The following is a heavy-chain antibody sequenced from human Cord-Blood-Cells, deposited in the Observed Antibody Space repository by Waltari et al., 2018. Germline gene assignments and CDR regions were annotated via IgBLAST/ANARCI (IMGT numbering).Heavy chain of an antibody. D-gene: IGHD3-10*01. V-gene: IGHV1-18*01. CDR1: GYTFTSYG. CDR2: ISGYNGNT. Sequence: QVQLVQSGAEVKKPGASVKVSCKASGYTFTSYGISWVRQATGQGLECMGWISGYNGNTNYEQKLQGRVTMTTETSTMTAYMELRSLRSDDTAVYYCARDRLGVTMVQGVIDYWGQGTLVTVSS. J-gene: IGHJ4*02. CDR3: ARDRLGVTMVQGVIDY.